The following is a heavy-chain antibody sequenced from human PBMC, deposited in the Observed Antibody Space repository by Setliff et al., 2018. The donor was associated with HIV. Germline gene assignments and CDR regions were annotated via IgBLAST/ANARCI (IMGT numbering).Heavy chain of an antibody. CDR2: IFYSGTT. D-gene: IGHD3-3*01. V-gene: IGHV4-59*12. CDR3: ACRYYDLWSNYYTGIPY. J-gene: IGHJ4*02. Sequence: SETLSLTCTVSGGSITGYYWSWVRQPPGKGLEWIGYIFYSGTTNYSPSLNSRATISVDTSKNSFSLRLSSVTAADTSVYYCACRYYDLWSNYYTGIPYWGQGTLVTVSS. CDR1: GGSITGYY.